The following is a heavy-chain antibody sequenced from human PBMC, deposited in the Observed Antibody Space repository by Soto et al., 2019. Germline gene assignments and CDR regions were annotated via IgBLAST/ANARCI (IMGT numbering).Heavy chain of an antibody. CDR3: AKDSITFGGVIDTFDY. D-gene: IGHD3-16*02. CDR1: GFTFSSYG. J-gene: IGHJ4*02. CDR2: ISYDGSNK. V-gene: IGHV3-30*18. Sequence: PWGSLRLSCAASGFTFSSYGMHWVRQAPGKGLEWVAVISYDGSNKYYADSVKGRFTISRDNSKNTLYLQMNSLRAEDTAVYYCAKDSITFGGVIDTFDYWGQGTLVTVSS.